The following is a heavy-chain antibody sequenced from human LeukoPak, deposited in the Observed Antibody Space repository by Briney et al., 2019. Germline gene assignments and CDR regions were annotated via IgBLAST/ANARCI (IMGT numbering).Heavy chain of an antibody. CDR3: AKDRPRTFHYGSGSPDY. J-gene: IGHJ4*02. CDR2: IRYDGSNK. CDR1: GFTFSSYG. Sequence: PGGSLRLSCAASGFTFSSYGMHWVRQAPGKGLEWVAFIRYDGSNKYYADSVKGRFTISRDNSKNTLYLQMYSLRAEDTAVYYCAKDRPRTFHYGSGSPDYWGQGTLVTVSS. V-gene: IGHV3-30*02. D-gene: IGHD3-10*01.